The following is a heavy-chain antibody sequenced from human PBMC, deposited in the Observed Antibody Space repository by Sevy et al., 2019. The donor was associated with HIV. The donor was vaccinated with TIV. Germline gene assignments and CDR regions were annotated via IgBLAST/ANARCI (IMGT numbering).Heavy chain of an antibody. Sequence: ASVKVSCKASGGTFSRDGISWVRQAPGQGLEWMGGIISFFDMTNYAQKFQGRVTITADESTSTVYMELSSLRFEDTAVYYCARGVQIYTLDPWGQRTLVTVSS. CDR3: ARGVQIYTLDP. CDR2: IISFFDMT. CDR1: GGTFSRDG. J-gene: IGHJ5*02. D-gene: IGHD3-16*01. V-gene: IGHV1-69*01.